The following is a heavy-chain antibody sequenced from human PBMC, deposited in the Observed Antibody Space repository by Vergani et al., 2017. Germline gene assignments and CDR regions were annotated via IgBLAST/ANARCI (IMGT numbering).Heavy chain of an antibody. Sequence: VQLVESGGGVVQPGGSLRLSCAASGFTFSSYWMSWVRQAPGKGLEWVANIKQDGSEKYYVDSVKGRFTISRDNAKNSLCLQMNSLRAEDTAVYYCAREAAAGTVFDYWGQGTLVTVAS. CDR2: IKQDGSEK. CDR3: AREAAAGTVFDY. J-gene: IGHJ4*02. CDR1: GFTFSSYW. D-gene: IGHD6-13*01. V-gene: IGHV3-7*03.